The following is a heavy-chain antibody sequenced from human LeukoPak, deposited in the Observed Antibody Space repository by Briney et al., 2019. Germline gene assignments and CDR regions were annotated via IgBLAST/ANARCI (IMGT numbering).Heavy chain of an antibody. CDR2: INPSGGST. CDR3: ARDNGGDYYFDY. D-gene: IGHD2-8*01. CDR1: GYTFTTYY. V-gene: IGHV1-46*01. Sequence: ASVKVSCKASGYTFTTYYMHWVRQAPGQGLEWMGIINPSGGSTSYAQKFQGRVTMTRDTSTSTVYMELSSLRSEDTAVYYCARDNGGDYYFDYWGQGTLVTVSS. J-gene: IGHJ4*02.